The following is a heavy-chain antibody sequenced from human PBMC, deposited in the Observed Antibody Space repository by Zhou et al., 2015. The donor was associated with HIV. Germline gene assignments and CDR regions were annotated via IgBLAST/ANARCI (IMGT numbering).Heavy chain of an antibody. V-gene: IGHV1-18*01. D-gene: IGHD3-10*01. CDR3: ASGSGTYFDWYFDL. CDR1: GYTFTSYG. J-gene: IGHJ2*01. CDR2: ISAYNGNR. Sequence: QVQLVQSGAEVKKPGASVKVSCKASGYTFTSYGISWVRQAPGQGLEWMGWISAYNGNRNYAQKLQGRVTMTRDTSISTAYMELSRLRSDDTAVYYCASGSGTYFDWYFDLWAVAPWSLSP.